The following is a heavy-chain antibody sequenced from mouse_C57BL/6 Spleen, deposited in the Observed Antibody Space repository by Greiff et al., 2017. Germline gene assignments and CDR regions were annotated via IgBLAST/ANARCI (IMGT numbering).Heavy chain of an antibody. J-gene: IGHJ2*01. V-gene: IGHV1-26*01. D-gene: IGHD1-1*01. CDR3: ARDLLLRQYYFDY. Sequence: VQLQQSGPELVKPGASVKISCKASGYTFTDYYMNWVKQSHGKSLEWIGDINPNNGGTSYNQKFKGKATLTVDKSSSTAYMELRSLTSEDSAVYYCARDLLLRQYYFDYWGQGTTLTVSS. CDR1: GYTFTDYY. CDR2: INPNNGGT.